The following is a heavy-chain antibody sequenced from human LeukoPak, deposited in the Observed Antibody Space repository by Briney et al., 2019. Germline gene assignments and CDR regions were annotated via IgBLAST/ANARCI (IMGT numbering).Heavy chain of an antibody. CDR3: AKDSRYCNGGECYGWFDP. CDR1: GFTFSNYA. Sequence: PGGSLRLSCAASGFTFSNYAMDWVRQAPGKGLEWVSSISVSGDATYAADSVKGRFTISRDNFKNTLYLQMNSLRAEDTAVYYCAKDSRYCNGGECYGWFDPWGQGTLVTVSS. V-gene: IGHV3-23*01. CDR2: ISVSGDAT. D-gene: IGHD2-8*02. J-gene: IGHJ5*02.